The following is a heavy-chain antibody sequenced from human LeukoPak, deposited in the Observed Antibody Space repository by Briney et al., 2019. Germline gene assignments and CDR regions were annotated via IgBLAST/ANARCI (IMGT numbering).Heavy chain of an antibody. CDR3: ARDLGVMVRAFDI. V-gene: IGHV4-59*01. Sequence: SETLSLTCTVSGGSISSYYRSWIRQPPGKRLEWIGYIYYSGSTSYNPSLKSRVTISVDTSKNQTSLKLSSVTAADTAVYYCARDLGVMVRAFDIWGQGTMVTVSS. J-gene: IGHJ3*02. CDR1: GGSISSYY. D-gene: IGHD5-18*01. CDR2: IYYSGST.